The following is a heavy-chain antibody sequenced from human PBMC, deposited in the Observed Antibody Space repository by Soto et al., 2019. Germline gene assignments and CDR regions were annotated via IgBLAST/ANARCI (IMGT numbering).Heavy chain of an antibody. D-gene: IGHD4-17*01. Sequence: LXLTCTVSGGSISSGVYYWSWIRQHPGKGLEWIGYIYYSGSTYYNPSLKSRVTISVDTSKNQFSLKLSSVTAADTAVYYCARVDGDYDNWFDPWGQGTLVTVSS. J-gene: IGHJ5*02. V-gene: IGHV4-31*03. CDR2: IYYSGST. CDR3: ARVDGDYDNWFDP. CDR1: GGSISSGVYY.